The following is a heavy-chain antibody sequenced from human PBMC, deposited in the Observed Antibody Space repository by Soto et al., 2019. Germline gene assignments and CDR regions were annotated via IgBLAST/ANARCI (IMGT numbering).Heavy chain of an antibody. V-gene: IGHV3-33*01. CDR1: GFTFSSYG. CDR3: ARDRHYYDSSGYLVY. Sequence: GGSLRLSCAASGFTFSSYGMHWVRQAPGKGLEWVAVIWYDGSNKYYADTVKGRFAISRDNSKNTPYLQMNSLRAEDTAVYYCARDRHYYDSSGYLVYWGQGTLVTVSS. CDR2: IWYDGSNK. D-gene: IGHD3-22*01. J-gene: IGHJ4*02.